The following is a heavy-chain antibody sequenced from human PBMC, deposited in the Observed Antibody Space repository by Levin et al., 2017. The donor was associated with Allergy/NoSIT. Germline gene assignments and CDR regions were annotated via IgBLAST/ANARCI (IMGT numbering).Heavy chain of an antibody. CDR3: AKGGDMDV. V-gene: IGHV3-30*18. J-gene: IGHJ6*03. CDR1: GFPFSTYG. CDR2: ITSDGSVK. Sequence: HAGGSLRLSCAASGFPFSTYGIYWVRQAPGKGLEWVALITSDGSVKFYADSVKGRFTISRDNSRETLYLQMNSLRPDDTAVYYCAKGGDMDVWGKGTTVIVSS.